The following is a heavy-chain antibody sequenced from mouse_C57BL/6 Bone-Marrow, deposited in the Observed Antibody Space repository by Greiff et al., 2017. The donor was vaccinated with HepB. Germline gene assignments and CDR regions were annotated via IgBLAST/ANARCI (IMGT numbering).Heavy chain of an antibody. J-gene: IGHJ1*03. CDR3: ARRAHYGSSYWYFDV. Sequence: EVQLQQSGPELVKPGDSVKISCKASGYSFTGYFMNWVMQSHGKSLEWIGRINPYNGDTFYNQKFKGKATLTVDKSSSTAHMELRSLTSEDSAVYYCARRAHYGSSYWYFDVWGTGTTVTVSS. CDR2: INPYNGDT. D-gene: IGHD1-1*01. CDR1: GYSFTGYF. V-gene: IGHV1-20*01.